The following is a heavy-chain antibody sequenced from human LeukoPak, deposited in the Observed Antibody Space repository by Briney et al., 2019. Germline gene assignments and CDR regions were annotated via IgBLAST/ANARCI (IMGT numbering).Heavy chain of an antibody. J-gene: IGHJ4*02. CDR2: IIPIFGTA. D-gene: IGHD6-13*01. CDR3: ARFSAAAGPRTFDY. CDR1: GGTFSSYA. Sequence: SVKVSCKASGGTFSSYAISWVRQAPGQGLEWMGGIIPIFGTANYAQKFQGRVTITADESTSTAYMELSSMRSEDTAVYYCARFSAAAGPRTFDYWGQGTLVTVSS. V-gene: IGHV1-69*01.